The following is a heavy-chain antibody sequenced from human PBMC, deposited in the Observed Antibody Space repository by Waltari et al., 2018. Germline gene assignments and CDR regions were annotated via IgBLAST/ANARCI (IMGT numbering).Heavy chain of an antibody. CDR2: ISFSGTT. J-gene: IGHJ3*01. CDR1: GVSIRSNGQS. CDR3: ATYIGASVGTAAFDV. V-gene: IGHV4-39*01. Sequence: QLQLQESGPRLVKPSETLSLICSVAGVSIRSNGQSWAWIRQSPGQGLEWMGTISFSGTTYISPSLKSRVSVSRDTSKNQVSLTLGSVTAADMAVYYCATYIGASVGTAAFDVWGQGTMVTVSS. D-gene: IGHD5-12*01.